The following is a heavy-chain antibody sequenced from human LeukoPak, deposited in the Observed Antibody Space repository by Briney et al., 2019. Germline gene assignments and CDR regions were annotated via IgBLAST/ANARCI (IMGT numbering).Heavy chain of an antibody. J-gene: IGHJ4*02. Sequence: PSETLSLTCAVYGGSFSGYYWSWIRQPPGKGLEWIGEINHSGSTNYNPSLKSRVTISVDTSKNQFSLKLSSVTAADTAVYYCARDPVSDSSGYYYYFDYWGQGTLVTVSS. V-gene: IGHV4-34*01. D-gene: IGHD3-22*01. CDR1: GGSFSGYY. CDR2: INHSGST. CDR3: ARDPVSDSSGYYYYFDY.